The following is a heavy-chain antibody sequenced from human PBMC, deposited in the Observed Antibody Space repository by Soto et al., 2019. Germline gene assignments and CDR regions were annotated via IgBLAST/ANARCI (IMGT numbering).Heavy chain of an antibody. CDR3: ARDRFAGWYSSGWRTYYYYGIDV. CDR1: GFTFSSYE. D-gene: IGHD6-19*01. CDR2: ISSSGSTI. J-gene: IGHJ6*02. Sequence: EVQLVESGGGLVQPGGSLRLSCAASGFTFSSYEMNWVRQAPGKGLEWVSYISSSGSTIYYADSVKGRFTISRDNAKNSLYLQLNSLRAEDTAVYYCARDRFAGWYSSGWRTYYYYGIDVWGQGTTVTVSS. V-gene: IGHV3-48*03.